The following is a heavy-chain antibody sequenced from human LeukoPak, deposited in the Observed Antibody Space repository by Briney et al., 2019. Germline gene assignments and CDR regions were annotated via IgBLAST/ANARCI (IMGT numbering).Heavy chain of an antibody. J-gene: IGHJ4*02. D-gene: IGHD3-22*01. Sequence: PGGSLRLSCAASGFTVSSNYMSWVRQAPGKGLEWVSVIYSGGSTYYADSVKGRFTISRDNSKNTLYLQMNSLRVEDTAVYYCASNYHYYDSSGYYPTTFDYWGQGTLVTVSS. CDR2: IYSGGST. CDR3: ASNYHYYDSSGYYPTTFDY. V-gene: IGHV3-66*01. CDR1: GFTVSSNY.